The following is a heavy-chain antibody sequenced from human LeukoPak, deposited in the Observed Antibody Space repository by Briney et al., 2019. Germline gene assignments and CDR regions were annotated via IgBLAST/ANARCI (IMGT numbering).Heavy chain of an antibody. CDR2: IYSGGST. J-gene: IGHJ5*02. D-gene: IGHD6-13*01. CDR1: GFTVSSNY. CDR3: ARESSSSWYNWFDP. V-gene: IGHV3-66*01. Sequence: GGSLRLSCAASGFTVSSNYMSWVRQAPGKGLEWVSVIYSGGSTYYADSVKDRFTISRDTSKNTLYLQMNSLRAEDTAVYYCARESSSSWYNWFDPWGQGTLVTVSS.